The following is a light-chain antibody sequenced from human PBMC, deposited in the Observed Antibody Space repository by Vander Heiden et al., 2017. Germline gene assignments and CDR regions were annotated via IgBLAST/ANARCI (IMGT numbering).Light chain of an antibody. V-gene: IGKV1-6*01. CDR3: RQYETYPRT. J-gene: IGKJ1*01. Sequence: ASHITQSPSSLSASAGDRVTITCAARQGISNDLGWYQQKPGKAPKLLIYAASMLQSGVPSRFSGRASGTDFTLTISILHPEDFATYYCRQYETYPRTFGQGTKVEIK. CDR1: QGISND. CDR2: AAS.